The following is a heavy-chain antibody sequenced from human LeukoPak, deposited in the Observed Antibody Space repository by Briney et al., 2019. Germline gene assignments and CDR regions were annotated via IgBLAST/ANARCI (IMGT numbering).Heavy chain of an antibody. J-gene: IGHJ5*02. CDR2: INPNSGGT. CDR3: ARVVAGNWFDP. V-gene: IGHV1-2*02. Sequence: ASVKVSFKASGYTFTGYYMHWVRQAPGQGLEWMGWINPNSGGTNYAQKFQGRVTMTRDTSITTAYMELSRLRSDDTAVYYCARVVAGNWFDPWGQGTLVTVSS. CDR1: GYTFTGYY. D-gene: IGHD6-19*01.